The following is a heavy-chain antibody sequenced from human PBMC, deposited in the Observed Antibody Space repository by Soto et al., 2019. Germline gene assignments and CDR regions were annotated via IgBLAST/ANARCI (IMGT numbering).Heavy chain of an antibody. J-gene: IGHJ4*02. V-gene: IGHV3-33*01. Sequence: GGSLRLSCAASGFTFSSYGMHWVRQAPGKGLEWVAVIWYDGSNKYYADSVKGRFTISRDNSKNTLYLQMNSLRAEDTAVYYCARDMLDSPSWYSLNFDYCGQGTLFTVSS. CDR2: IWYDGSNK. D-gene: IGHD6-13*01. CDR1: GFTFSSYG. CDR3: ARDMLDSPSWYSLNFDY.